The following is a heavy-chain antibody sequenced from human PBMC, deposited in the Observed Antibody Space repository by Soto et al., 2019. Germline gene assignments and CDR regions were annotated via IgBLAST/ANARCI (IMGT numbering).Heavy chain of an antibody. V-gene: IGHV4-59*01. CDR2: TSYTGND. CDR1: CRSMTSYH. Sequence: SLTCIFSCRSMTSYHWSLILHFRWKGLEWIDYTSYTGNDNYNPSLQSRVTISMDTSKNQLSLKLTSMTSADTAVYYCARDMHAGFPQYLEPWGKGTL. CDR3: ARDMHAGFPQYLEP. D-gene: IGHD1-1*01. J-gene: IGHJ1*01.